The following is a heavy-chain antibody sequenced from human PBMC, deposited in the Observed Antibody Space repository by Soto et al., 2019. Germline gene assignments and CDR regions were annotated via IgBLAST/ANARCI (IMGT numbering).Heavy chain of an antibody. D-gene: IGHD6-13*01. V-gene: IGHV3-64*01. CDR3: ARGGIRTPFDY. CDR1: GFTFSSYA. Sequence: EVQLVESGGGLVQPGGSLRLSCAASGFTFSSYAMHWVRQAPGKGLEYVSAISSNGGSTYYANSVKGRFTISRDNPKNTLYLQMGSLRAEDMAVYYCARGGIRTPFDYWGQGTLVTVSS. J-gene: IGHJ4*02. CDR2: ISSNGGST.